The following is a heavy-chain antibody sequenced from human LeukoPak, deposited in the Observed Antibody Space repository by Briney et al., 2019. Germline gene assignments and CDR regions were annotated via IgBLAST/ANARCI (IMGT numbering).Heavy chain of an antibody. J-gene: IGHJ4*02. D-gene: IGHD6-19*01. CDR2: INQDGSEK. CDR1: GFTFSSYW. V-gene: IGHV3-7*01. Sequence: GGSLRLSCAASGFTFSSYWMTWVRQAPGKGLEWVANINQDGSEKHYVDSVKGRFTISRDNAKNSLYLQMNSLRAEDTAVYYCTRVGSNGWYHFDYWGQGTLVTVSS. CDR3: TRVGSNGWYHFDY.